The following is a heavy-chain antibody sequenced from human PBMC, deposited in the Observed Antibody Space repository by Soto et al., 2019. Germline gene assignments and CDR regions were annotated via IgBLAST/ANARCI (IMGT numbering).Heavy chain of an antibody. D-gene: IGHD3-10*01. CDR1: GGSFSGYY. CDR3: ATGYGSGSSHNWFDP. J-gene: IGHJ5*02. V-gene: IGHV4-34*01. CDR2: INHSGST. Sequence: SETLSLTCAVYGGSFSGYYLSWIRQPPGKGLEWIGEINHSGSTNYNPSLKSRVTISVDTSKNQFSLKLSSVTAADTAVYYCATGYGSGSSHNWFDPWGQGTRVTVSS.